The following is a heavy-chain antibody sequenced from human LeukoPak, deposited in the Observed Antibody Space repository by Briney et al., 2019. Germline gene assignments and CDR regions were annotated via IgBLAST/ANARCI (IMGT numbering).Heavy chain of an antibody. CDR2: INPSTGGT. Sequence: ASVKVSCETSGYTFIDYYVHWIRQAPGQGLEWTGRINPSTGGTDFAQKFQGKVSMTRDTSISTAYMELSRLGSDDTAVYYCATLGEDKTDTPFDYWGQGTLVTVSS. CDR1: GYTFIDYY. CDR3: ATLGEDKTDTPFDY. D-gene: IGHD3-16*01. J-gene: IGHJ4*02. V-gene: IGHV1-2*06.